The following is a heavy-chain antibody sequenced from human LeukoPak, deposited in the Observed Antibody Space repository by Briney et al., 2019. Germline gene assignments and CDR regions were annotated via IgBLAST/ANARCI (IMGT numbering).Heavy chain of an antibody. CDR3: AGSKYGSNGYYYFDY. CDR2: AYYTGST. Sequence: SETLSLTCAVYGGSFSGYYWSWIRQPPGKGLEWIGSAYYTGSTYYNPSLKSRVAISVDTSKNQLSLKLSSVTTADTAVYYCAGSKYGSNGYYYFDYWGQGTLVTVSS. D-gene: IGHD3-22*01. V-gene: IGHV4-34*01. CDR1: GGSFSGYY. J-gene: IGHJ4*02.